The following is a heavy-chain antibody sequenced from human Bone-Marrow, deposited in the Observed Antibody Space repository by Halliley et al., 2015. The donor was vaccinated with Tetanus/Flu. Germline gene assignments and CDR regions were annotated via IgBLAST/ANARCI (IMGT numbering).Heavy chain of an antibody. D-gene: IGHD3-22*01. V-gene: IGHV4-59*08. J-gene: IGHJ4*02. CDR3: ARSGAYYTGVFDL. CDR1: NGSISDYY. CDR2: ISYTGST. Sequence: TLSLTCIVSNGSISDYYWSWIRKSPGKGLEWIGYISYTGSTTYKTSLKSRVTISRDTSKKQFSLKLNSVTAADTAVYYCARSGAYYTGVFDLWGQGTLVTVPS.